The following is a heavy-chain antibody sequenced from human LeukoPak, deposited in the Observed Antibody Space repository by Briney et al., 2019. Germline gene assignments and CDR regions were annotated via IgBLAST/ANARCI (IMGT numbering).Heavy chain of an antibody. Sequence: GESLKISCKGSGYSFTSHWIAWVRQMPGKGLEWMGIIYPGDSDTRYSPSFQGQVTISADKSISTAYLQWSSLKASDTAMYYCARRYSSSSSWSDYWGQGTLVTVSS. D-gene: IGHD6-6*01. CDR1: GYSFTSHW. CDR2: IYPGDSDT. V-gene: IGHV5-51*01. J-gene: IGHJ4*02. CDR3: ARRYSSSSSWSDY.